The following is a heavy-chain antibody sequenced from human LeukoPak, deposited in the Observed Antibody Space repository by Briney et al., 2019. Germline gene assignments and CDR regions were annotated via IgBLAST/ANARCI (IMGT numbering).Heavy chain of an antibody. CDR1: AGSISSYY. J-gene: IGHJ5*02. D-gene: IGHD2-2*01. CDR2: IYYSGST. V-gene: IGHV4-59*01. CDR3: ARGGYCSSTSCPGCDP. Sequence: SETLSLTYTVSAGSISSYYWGWIRQPPGKGLEWIGYIYYSGSTNYNPSLKSRVTISVDTSKNQFSLKLSSVTAADTAVYYCARGGYCSSTSCPGCDPWGQGTLVTVSS.